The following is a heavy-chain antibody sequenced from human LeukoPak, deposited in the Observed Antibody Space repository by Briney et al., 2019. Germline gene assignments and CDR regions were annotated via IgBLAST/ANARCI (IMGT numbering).Heavy chain of an antibody. Sequence: SQTLSLTCAVSGGSISSGGYSWSWIRQPPGKGLEWIGYIYHSGSTYYNPSLKSRVTISVDRSKNQFSLKLSSVTAADTAVYYCARTGGSTVFDYWGQGTLVTVSS. CDR2: IYHSGST. D-gene: IGHD4-17*01. CDR3: ARTGGSTVFDY. J-gene: IGHJ4*02. V-gene: IGHV4-30-2*01. CDR1: GGSISSGGYS.